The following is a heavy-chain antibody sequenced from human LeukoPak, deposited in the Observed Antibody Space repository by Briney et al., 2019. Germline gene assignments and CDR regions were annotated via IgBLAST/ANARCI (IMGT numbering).Heavy chain of an antibody. J-gene: IGHJ5*02. CDR2: ISSSSSYI. V-gene: IGHV3-21*01. D-gene: IGHD6-19*01. CDR3: ARDGSAVAPHDVNWFDP. CDR1: GFTFSSYS. Sequence: KTGGSLRLSCAASGFTFSSYSINWVRQAPGKGLKWVSYISSSSSYIYYADSVKGRFTISRDNAKNSLYLQMNSLRPEDTAVYYCARDGSAVAPHDVNWFDPWGQGTLVTVSS.